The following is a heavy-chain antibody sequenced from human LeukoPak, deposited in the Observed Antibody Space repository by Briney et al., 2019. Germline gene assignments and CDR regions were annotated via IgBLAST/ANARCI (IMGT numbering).Heavy chain of an antibody. CDR1: GFTFSSYS. V-gene: IGHV3-21*04. Sequence: GGSLRLSCAASGFTFSSYSMNWVRQAPGKGLEWVSAISGSGGSTYYADSVKGRFTISRDNAKNSLYLQMNSLRAEDTAVYYCAREGPGSYYNPLDYWGQGTLVTVSS. D-gene: IGHD3-10*01. J-gene: IGHJ4*02. CDR2: ISGSGGST. CDR3: AREGPGSYYNPLDY.